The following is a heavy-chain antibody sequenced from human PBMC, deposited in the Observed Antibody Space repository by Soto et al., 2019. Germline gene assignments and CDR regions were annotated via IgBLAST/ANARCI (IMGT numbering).Heavy chain of an antibody. J-gene: IGHJ3*02. D-gene: IGHD6-6*01. CDR2: ISYDGSYK. Sequence: PGGSLRLSCAASGFIFSNLGMHWVRQVPGKGLEWVALISYDGSYKEYADSVKGRFTISRDNSKNTLYLQMNSLRAEDTALYYCARRAFGSSRSFDIWGQGTMVTVSS. CDR3: ARRAFGSSRSFDI. CDR1: GFIFSNLG. V-gene: IGHV3-30*03.